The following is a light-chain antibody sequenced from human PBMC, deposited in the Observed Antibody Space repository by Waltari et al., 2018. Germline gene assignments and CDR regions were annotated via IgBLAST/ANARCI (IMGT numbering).Light chain of an antibody. CDR1: QSVSSY. J-gene: IGKJ4*01. CDR3: QQRSYWLT. CDR2: DAS. V-gene: IGKV3-11*01. Sequence: EIVLTQSLATLSLSPGESATLSCRASQSVSSYLAWYQQKPGQAPRLLIYDASNRATGIPARFSGSGSGTDFTLTISSLEPEDFAVYYCQQRSYWLTFGGGTKVESK.